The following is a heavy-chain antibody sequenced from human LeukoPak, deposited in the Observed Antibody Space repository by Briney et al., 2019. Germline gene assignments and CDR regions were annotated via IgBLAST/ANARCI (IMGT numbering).Heavy chain of an antibody. CDR3: ARAERPDYGDYNWFDP. CDR2: IYSSGST. CDR1: GGYISDYY. Sequence: SETLSLTCTVSGGYISDYYWSWIRQPAGKGLEWIGRIYSSGSTNYNPSLRSRVTMSVDTSKNQFSLKLSSVTAADTAVYYCARAERPDYGDYNWFDPWGQGTLVTVSS. J-gene: IGHJ5*02. V-gene: IGHV4-4*07. D-gene: IGHD4-17*01.